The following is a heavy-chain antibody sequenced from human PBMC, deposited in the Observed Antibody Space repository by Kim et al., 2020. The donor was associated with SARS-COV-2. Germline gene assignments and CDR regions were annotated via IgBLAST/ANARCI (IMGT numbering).Heavy chain of an antibody. CDR3: AKDMQLWSTSDYYFDY. D-gene: IGHD5-18*01. CDR1: GFTFGDYA. Sequence: GGSLRLSCAASGFTFGDYAMHWVRQAPGKGLEWVSGISWNSGSIGYADSVKGRFTISRDNAKNSLYLQMNSLRAEDTALYYCAKDMQLWSTSDYYFDYWGQGTLVTVSS. CDR2: ISWNSGSI. V-gene: IGHV3-9*01. J-gene: IGHJ4*02.